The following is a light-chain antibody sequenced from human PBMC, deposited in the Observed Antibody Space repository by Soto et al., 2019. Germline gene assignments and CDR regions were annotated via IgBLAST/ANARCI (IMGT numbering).Light chain of an antibody. CDR1: QDITNY. Sequence: DIQVTQSPSSLSASVGDRVTITCQASQDITNYLNWYQQKPGKAPKLLIYDASNLETGVPSRFRGSGSGTDFTFTISDLHPEDVATYYCQQYDKLLISFGQGTRLDIK. CDR3: QQYDKLLIS. J-gene: IGKJ5*01. CDR2: DAS. V-gene: IGKV1-33*01.